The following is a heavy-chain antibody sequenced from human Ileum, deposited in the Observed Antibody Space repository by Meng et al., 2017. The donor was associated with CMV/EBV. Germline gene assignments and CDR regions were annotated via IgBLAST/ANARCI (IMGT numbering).Heavy chain of an antibody. CDR1: GDSLSTGDYY. V-gene: IGHV4-30-4*01. CDR3: AREGGGWYFDS. D-gene: IGHD6-19*01. J-gene: IGHJ4*02. Sequence: QVPRQESVPGLVKPSQTLSLSCTVSGDSLSTGDYYWSWIRQPPGKGPEWIGYIYYSGSTLYNPSLKSPVTISLDKSKNQFSLRLRSVTAADTAVYFCAREGGGWYFDSWGQGTLVTVSS. CDR2: IYYSGST.